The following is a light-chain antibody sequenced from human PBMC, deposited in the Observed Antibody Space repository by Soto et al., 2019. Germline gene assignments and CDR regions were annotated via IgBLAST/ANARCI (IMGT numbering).Light chain of an antibody. CDR3: QQRSNWPT. V-gene: IGKV3-11*01. CDR2: DAS. Sequence: EIVLTQSPATLSLSPGERATLSCRASQSVSSYLAWYQQKPGQAPRLLIYDASNRVTGIPTRFSGSWSGTDFTLIISSLEPEDFVVYCCQQRSNWPTFGQGTRLEI. CDR1: QSVSSY. J-gene: IGKJ5*01.